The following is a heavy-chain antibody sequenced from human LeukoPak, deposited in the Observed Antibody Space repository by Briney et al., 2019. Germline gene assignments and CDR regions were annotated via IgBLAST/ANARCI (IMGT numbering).Heavy chain of an antibody. J-gene: IGHJ5*02. V-gene: IGHV4-34*01. CDR2: INHSGST. CDR1: GGSFSGYY. Sequence: SETLSLTCAVYGGSFSGYYWSWIRQPPGKGLEWIGEINHSGSTNYNPSLKSRVTISVDTSKNQFSLKLSSVTAADTAVYYCARSGLGYCSGGSCYSIGGNWFDPWGQGTLVTVSS. D-gene: IGHD2-15*01. CDR3: ARSGLGYCSGGSCYSIGGNWFDP.